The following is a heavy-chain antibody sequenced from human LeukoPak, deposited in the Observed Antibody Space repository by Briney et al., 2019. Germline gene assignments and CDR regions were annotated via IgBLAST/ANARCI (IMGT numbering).Heavy chain of an antibody. D-gene: IGHD1-26*01. J-gene: IGHJ3*02. CDR1: GGSISSYY. CDR3: ARDPSFGSSTAFDI. V-gene: IGHV4-4*07. CDR2: IYTSGST. Sequence: SETLSLTCTVSGGSISSYYWSWIRQPPGKGLEWIGRIYTSGSTNYNPSLKSRVTMSVDTSKNQFSLKLSSVTAADTAVYYCARDPSFGSSTAFDIWGQGTMVTVSS.